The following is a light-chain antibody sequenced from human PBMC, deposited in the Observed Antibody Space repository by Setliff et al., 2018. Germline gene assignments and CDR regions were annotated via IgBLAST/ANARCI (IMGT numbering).Light chain of an antibody. CDR3: SLCMGDSTLL. V-gene: IGLV2-14*01. CDR1: SSDIGTYDC. Sequence: QSVLTQPASVSGSPGQSITISCNGTSSDIGTYDCVSWYQHHPGNAPKLIIYDVTYRPSGVSARSSGSKSANTASLTISGLQSDDECDYFCSLCMGDSTLLFGGGTKVTVL. CDR2: DVT. J-gene: IGLJ2*01.